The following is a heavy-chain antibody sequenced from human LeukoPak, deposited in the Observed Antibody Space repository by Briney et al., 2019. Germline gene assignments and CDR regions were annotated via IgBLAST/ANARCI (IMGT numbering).Heavy chain of an antibody. J-gene: IGHJ4*02. D-gene: IGHD3-22*01. CDR2: IYYSGST. CDR3: ARDNYYDTQHYFDY. Sequence: PSETLSLTCTVSGGSISSSSYYWSWIRQPPGKGLEWIGYIYYSGSTNYNPSLKSRVTISVDTSKNQFSLKLSSVTAADTAVYYCARDNYYDTQHYFDYWGQGTLVTVSS. CDR1: GGSISSSSYY. V-gene: IGHV4-61*01.